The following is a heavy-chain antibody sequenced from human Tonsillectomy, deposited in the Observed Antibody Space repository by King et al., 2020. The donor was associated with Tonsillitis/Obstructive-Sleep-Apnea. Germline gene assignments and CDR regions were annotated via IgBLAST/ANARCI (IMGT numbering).Heavy chain of an antibody. D-gene: IGHD6-19*01. J-gene: IGHJ4*01. V-gene: IGHV3-66*01. CDR2: IYSGGST. CDR3: ARGIAVAGTYFDY. CDR1: GFTVSSNY. Sequence: VQLVESGGGLVQPGGSLRLSCAASGFTVSSNYMSWVRQAPGKGLEWVSLIYSGGSTYYADSVKGRFPISRSSSEGTLYLQMNSLRAEDTAVYYCARGIAVAGTYFDYWGHGTLVTVSS.